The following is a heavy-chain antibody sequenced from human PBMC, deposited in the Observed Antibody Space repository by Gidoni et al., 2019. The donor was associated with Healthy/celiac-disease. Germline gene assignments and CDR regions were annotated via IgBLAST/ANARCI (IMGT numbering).Heavy chain of an antibody. J-gene: IGHJ4*02. CDR1: GYSISSGYY. D-gene: IGHD6-13*01. CDR3: ARADSSSSQRPFDY. Sequence: QVQLQESGPGLVKPSETLSLTCAVSGYSISSGYYWGWIRQPPGKGLEWIGSIYHSGSTYYNPSLKSRVTISVDTSKNQCSLKLSSVTAADTAVYYCARADSSSSQRPFDYWGQGTLVTVSS. CDR2: IYHSGST. V-gene: IGHV4-38-2*01.